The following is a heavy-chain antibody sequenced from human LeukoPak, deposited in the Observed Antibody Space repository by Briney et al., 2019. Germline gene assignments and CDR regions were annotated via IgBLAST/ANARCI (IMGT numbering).Heavy chain of an antibody. Sequence: SETLSLTCTVSGGSISSGGYYWSWIRQPPGKGLEWIGYIYHSGSTYYNPSLKSRVTIPVDRSKNQFSLRLSSMTAADTAVYYCARYPVGHGAFDIWGQGTMVTVSS. CDR2: IYHSGST. J-gene: IGHJ3*02. CDR3: ARYPVGHGAFDI. V-gene: IGHV4-30-2*01. CDR1: GGSISSGGYY. D-gene: IGHD1-26*01.